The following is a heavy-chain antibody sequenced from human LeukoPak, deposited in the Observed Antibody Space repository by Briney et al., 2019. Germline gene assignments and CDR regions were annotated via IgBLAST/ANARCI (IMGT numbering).Heavy chain of an antibody. CDR2: ISSRGSYT. Sequence: GGSLRLSCAASGFTFSNYNMNWVRQAPGKGLEWVSYISSRGSYTYYADSVKGRFTISRDNAKNSLYLQMNSLRAEDTAVYYCARIDAFDIWGHGTMVTVSS. CDR3: ARIDAFDI. J-gene: IGHJ3*02. CDR1: GFTFSNYN. V-gene: IGHV3-21*06.